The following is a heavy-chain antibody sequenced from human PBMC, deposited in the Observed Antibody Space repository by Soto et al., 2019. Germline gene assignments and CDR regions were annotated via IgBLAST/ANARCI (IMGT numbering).Heavy chain of an antibody. Sequence: GGSLRLSCAASGFTFSSYAMSWVRQAPGKGLEWVSAISGSGGSTYYADSVKGRFTISRDNSKNTLYLQMNSLRAEDTAVYYCANAGGGYSGSDPMRGDYYYMDVWGKGTTVTVSS. CDR3: ANAGGGYSGSDPMRGDYYYMDV. V-gene: IGHV3-23*01. D-gene: IGHD5-12*01. J-gene: IGHJ6*03. CDR2: ISGSGGST. CDR1: GFTFSSYA.